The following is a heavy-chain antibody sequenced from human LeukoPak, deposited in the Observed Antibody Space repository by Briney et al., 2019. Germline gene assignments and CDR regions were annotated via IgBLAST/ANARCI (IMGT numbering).Heavy chain of an antibody. D-gene: IGHD6-13*01. Sequence: GGSLRLSCAASGFTFNIYAMSWVRQAPGKGLEWVSAISGSGGSTYYADSVKGRFTISRDNSKNTLYLQMNSLRAEDTAVYYCATHGWRLAAAGYYFDYWGQGTLVTVSS. J-gene: IGHJ4*02. CDR1: GFTFNIYA. CDR3: ATHGWRLAAAGYYFDY. CDR2: ISGSGGST. V-gene: IGHV3-23*01.